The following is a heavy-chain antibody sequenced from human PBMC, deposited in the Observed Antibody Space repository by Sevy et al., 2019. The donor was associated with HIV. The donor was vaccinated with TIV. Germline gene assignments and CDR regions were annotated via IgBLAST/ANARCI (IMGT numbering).Heavy chain of an antibody. D-gene: IGHD2-21*01. CDR3: ARGPSLIVAGAAGYLDY. J-gene: IGHJ4*02. V-gene: IGHV3-33*01. Sequence: GGSLRLSCTASGFTFSSFGIHWVRQAPGKGLEWVALMWYDENNKYYADSVKGRFTISRDSSKNTLYLQMNNLRAEDTAVYYCARGPSLIVAGAAGYLDYWGQGTLVTVSS. CDR2: MWYDENNK. CDR1: GFTFSSFG.